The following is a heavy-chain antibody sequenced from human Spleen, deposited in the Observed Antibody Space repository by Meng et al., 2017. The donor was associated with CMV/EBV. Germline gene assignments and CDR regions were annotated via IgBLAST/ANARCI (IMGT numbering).Heavy chain of an antibody. CDR2: MNPSTGAT. CDR3: ARNPPSTGDFDY. Sequence: ASVKVSCKASGYTFTGYYMHWVRQTTGQGLEWMGWMNPSTGATGYAQKFQGRVTMTGDTSISTAYMELSSLRSEDTAVYYCARNPPSTGDFDYWGQGTVVTVSS. J-gene: IGHJ4*02. V-gene: IGHV1-8*02. D-gene: IGHD3-10*01. CDR1: GYTFTGYY.